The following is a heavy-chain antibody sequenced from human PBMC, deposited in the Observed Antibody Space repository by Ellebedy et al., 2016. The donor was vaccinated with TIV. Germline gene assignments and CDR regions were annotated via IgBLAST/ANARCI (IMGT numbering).Heavy chain of an antibody. CDR3: AASGSYFSLYGMDV. CDR1: GFTFSSYA. J-gene: IGHJ6*02. V-gene: IGHV3-23*01. Sequence: GESLKISXAASGFTFSSYAMSWVRQAPGKGLEWVSAISGSGGSTYYADSVKGRFTISRDNSKNTLYLQMNSLRAEDTAVYYCAASGSYFSLYGMDVWGQGTTVTVSS. CDR2: ISGSGGST. D-gene: IGHD3-10*01.